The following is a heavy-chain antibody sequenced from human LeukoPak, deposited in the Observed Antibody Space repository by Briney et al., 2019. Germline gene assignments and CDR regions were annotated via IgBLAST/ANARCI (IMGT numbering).Heavy chain of an antibody. V-gene: IGHV3-7*01. Sequence: PGGSLRLSCAASGFTFRDYSDYWMSWVRQAPGKGLEWVANIKQDGSEKYYVDSVKGRFTISRDNAKNSLFLQMNSLRAEDTAVYYCAKVGRYSYAHNSWGQGTLVTVSS. CDR1: GFTFRDYSDYW. J-gene: IGHJ4*02. CDR2: IKQDGSEK. CDR3: AKVGRYSYAHNS. D-gene: IGHD5-18*01.